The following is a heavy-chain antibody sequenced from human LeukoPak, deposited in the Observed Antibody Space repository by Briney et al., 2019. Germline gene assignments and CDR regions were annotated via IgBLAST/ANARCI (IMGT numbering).Heavy chain of an antibody. CDR2: MNPNSGKT. J-gene: IGHJ5*02. CDR3: ARGIYGYITGTTRGFDP. D-gene: IGHD1-7*01. Sequence: ASVKVSCTASGYTFTSYDINWVRQATGQGLEWMGWMNPNSGKTGYAQKFQGRVTMTRNTSISTAYMELSSLRSEDTAVYYCARGIYGYITGTTRGFDPWGQGTLVTVSS. V-gene: IGHV1-8*01. CDR1: GYTFTSYD.